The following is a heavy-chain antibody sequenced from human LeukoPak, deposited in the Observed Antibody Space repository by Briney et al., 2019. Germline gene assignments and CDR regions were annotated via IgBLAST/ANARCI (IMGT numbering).Heavy chain of an antibody. D-gene: IGHD3-9*01. CDR2: ISWNSGGI. V-gene: IGHV3-9*01. J-gene: IGHJ3*02. Sequence: PGGSLRLSCAASGFTFDDYAMHWVRQAPGKGLEWVSGISWNSGGIGYADSVKGRFTIARDNAKNSLYLQMNSLRAEDTALYYCAKDQGITISPGHALDIWGQGTMVTVSS. CDR1: GFTFDDYA. CDR3: AKDQGITISPGHALDI.